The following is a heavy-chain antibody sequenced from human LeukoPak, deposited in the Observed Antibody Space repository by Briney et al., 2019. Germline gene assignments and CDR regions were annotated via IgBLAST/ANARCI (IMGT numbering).Heavy chain of an antibody. J-gene: IGHJ6*02. V-gene: IGHV3-23*01. CDR2: ISGSGGST. D-gene: IGHD3-3*01. Sequence: GGSLRLSSAASGFTFSSYAMSWVRQAPGKGLEWVSAISGSGGSTYYADSVKGRFTISRDNSKNTLYLQMNSLRAEDTAVYYCAFPYDFWSGYMDYYGMDVWGQGTTVTVSS. CDR3: AFPYDFWSGYMDYYGMDV. CDR1: GFTFSSYA.